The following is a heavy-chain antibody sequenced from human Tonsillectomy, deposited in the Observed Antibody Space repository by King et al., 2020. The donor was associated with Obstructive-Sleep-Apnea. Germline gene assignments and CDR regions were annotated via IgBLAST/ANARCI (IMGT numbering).Heavy chain of an antibody. Sequence: VQLVESGAEVKKPGASVKVSCRASGYTFSSNDINWVRQATGQGLEWMGWMNPNTGSAGYAQKFQGRVTMTRDTSMSTAYMELSSLRSEDTAVYYCARVLGYCRSTSGGGVAYWGQGTLVTVSS. CDR1: GYTFSSND. CDR2: MNPNTGSA. CDR3: ARVLGYCRSTSGGGVAY. D-gene: IGHD2-2*01. J-gene: IGHJ4*02. V-gene: IGHV1-8*01.